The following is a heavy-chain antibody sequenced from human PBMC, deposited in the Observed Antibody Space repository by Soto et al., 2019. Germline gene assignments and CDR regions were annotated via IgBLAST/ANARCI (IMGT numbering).Heavy chain of an antibody. J-gene: IGHJ5*02. D-gene: IGHD6-13*01. Sequence: GGSLRLSCAASGFTFSSYEMNWVRQAPGKGLEWVSYISSSGSTIYYADSVKGRFTISRDNAKNSLYLQMNSLRAEDTAVYYCERDISRSSGWFDHWGQGTLVTVSS. V-gene: IGHV3-48*03. CDR3: ERDISRSSGWFDH. CDR1: GFTFSSYE. CDR2: ISSSGSTI.